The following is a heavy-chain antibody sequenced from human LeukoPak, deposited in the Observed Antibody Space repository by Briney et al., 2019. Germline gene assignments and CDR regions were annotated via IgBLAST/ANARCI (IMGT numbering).Heavy chain of an antibody. V-gene: IGHV3-23*01. Sequence: GGSLRLSCAASGFTFSDYYMSWIRQAPGKGLEWVSVISGTGGSTHYADSVKGRFTMSRDNSKNTVYLQMNSLRAEDTALYYCAKDSGYCSGYTCPPVYWGQGTLVTVSS. CDR3: AKDSGYCSGYTCPPVY. CDR1: GFTFSDYY. J-gene: IGHJ4*02. CDR2: ISGTGGST. D-gene: IGHD2-15*01.